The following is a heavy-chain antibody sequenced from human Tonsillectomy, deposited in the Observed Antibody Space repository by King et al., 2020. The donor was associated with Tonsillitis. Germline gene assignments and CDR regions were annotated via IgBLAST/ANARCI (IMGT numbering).Heavy chain of an antibody. V-gene: IGHV1-2*02. CDR3: ARDLGYCSSTSCLNWFDP. CDR2: LNPNSGGT. CDR1: GYTFTGYY. J-gene: IGHJ5*02. Sequence: VQLAESGAEVKKPGASVKVSCKASGYTFTGYYMHWVRQAPGQGLEWMGWLNPNSGGTNYAQKFQGRVTMTRDTSISTAYMELSRLRSDDTAVYYCARDLGYCSSTSCLNWFDPWGQGTLVTVSS. D-gene: IGHD2-2*01.